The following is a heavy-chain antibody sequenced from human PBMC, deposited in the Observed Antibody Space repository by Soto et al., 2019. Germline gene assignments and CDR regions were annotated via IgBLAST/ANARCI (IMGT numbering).Heavy chain of an antibody. D-gene: IGHD5-18*01. Sequence: GGSLRLSCAASGFTFSSYWMSWVRQAPGKGLEWVANIKQDGSEKYYVDSVKGRFTISRDNAKSTLYLQMNSLRAEDTAVYYCARNSRFDTPMVYWGQGTLVTVSS. CDR1: GFTFSSYW. CDR2: IKQDGSEK. CDR3: ARNSRFDTPMVY. V-gene: IGHV3-7*01. J-gene: IGHJ4*02.